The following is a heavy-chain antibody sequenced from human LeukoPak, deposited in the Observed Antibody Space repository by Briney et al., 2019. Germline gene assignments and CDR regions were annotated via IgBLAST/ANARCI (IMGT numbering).Heavy chain of an antibody. CDR3: ARHGGYYYDSPTAFDI. V-gene: IGHV4-39*01. Sequence: SETLSPTCTVSGGSISSSSYYWGWIRQPPGKGLEWIGSIYYSGSTYYNPSLKSRVTISVDTSKNQFSLKLSSVTAADTAVYYCARHGGYYYDSPTAFDIWGQGTMVTVSS. CDR1: GGSISSSSYY. CDR2: IYYSGST. D-gene: IGHD3-22*01. J-gene: IGHJ3*02.